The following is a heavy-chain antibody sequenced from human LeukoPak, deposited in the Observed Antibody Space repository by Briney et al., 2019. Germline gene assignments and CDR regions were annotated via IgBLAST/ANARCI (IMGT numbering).Heavy chain of an antibody. CDR1: GYTFTSYY. V-gene: IGHV1-46*01. Sequence: GASVKVSCKASGYTFTSYYMHWVRQAPGQGLEWMGIINPSGGSTSYAQKFQGRVTMTRDTSTSTVYMELSSLRSEDTAVYYCARGVITFGGVIVSYYFDYWGQGTLVTVSS. D-gene: IGHD3-16*02. CDR3: ARGVITFGGVIVSYYFDY. CDR2: INPSGGST. J-gene: IGHJ4*02.